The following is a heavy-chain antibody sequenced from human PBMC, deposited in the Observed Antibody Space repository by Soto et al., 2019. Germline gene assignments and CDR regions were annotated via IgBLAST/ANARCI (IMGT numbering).Heavy chain of an antibody. CDR2: IIIIIITI. V-gene: IGHV3-48*02. J-gene: IGHJ6*02. Sequence: GGSLRLSCAASGFTFSSYSMNWSRRPPGKGWSGVPYIIIIIITIYYAESVKGRFTISRDNAKNSLILQMNSLRDEDTAVYYCARARYYGSGSYYPYYYYGMDVWGQGTTVTVSS. D-gene: IGHD3-10*01. CDR3: ARARYYGSGSYYPYYYYGMDV. CDR1: GFTFSSYS.